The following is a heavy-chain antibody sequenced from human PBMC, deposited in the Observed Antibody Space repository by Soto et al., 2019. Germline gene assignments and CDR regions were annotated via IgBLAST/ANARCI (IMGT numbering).Heavy chain of an antibody. CDR2: MNPNSGNT. CDR1: GYTFTSYD. V-gene: IGHV1-8*01. CDR3: ARQSARGARRSTRGHTWFDP. J-gene: IGHJ5*01. D-gene: IGHD2-2*01. Sequence: ASVKVSCKASGYTFTSYDINWVRQATGQGLEWMGWMNPNSGNTGYAKKFQGRVTMTRNTSISTAYMELSSLRSEDTAVYYCARQSARGARRSTRGHTWFDPWGQESVVTVSA.